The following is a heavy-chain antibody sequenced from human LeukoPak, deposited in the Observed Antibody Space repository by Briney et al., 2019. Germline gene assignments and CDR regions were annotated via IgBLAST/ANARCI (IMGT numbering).Heavy chain of an antibody. CDR2: LYTSGST. CDR1: GGSISSGSYY. J-gene: IGHJ5*02. D-gene: IGHD3-9*01. V-gene: IGHV4-61*02. Sequence: SETLSLTCTVSGGSISSGSYYWSWIRQPAGKGLEWIGRLYTSGSTNYNPSLKSRVTISVDTSKNQFSLKLSSVTAADTAVYYCARGYYDILTGYYKERSAGFDPWGQGTLVTVSS. CDR3: ARGYYDILTGYYKERSAGFDP.